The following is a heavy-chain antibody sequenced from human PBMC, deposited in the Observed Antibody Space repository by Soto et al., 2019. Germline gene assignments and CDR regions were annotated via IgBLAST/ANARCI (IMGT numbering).Heavy chain of an antibody. D-gene: IGHD3-10*01. J-gene: IGHJ4*02. CDR3: ARLVYDTRLNYMYFDF. Sequence: SETLSLTCAVSGVSLTSGNWWTWVRQSPQRGLEYIGEIFHDGTANYYPSFERRVAMSVDTSRNQFPLKLTSVTAADTAVYFCARLVYDTRLNYMYFDFWGPGTLVTVSS. V-gene: IGHV4-4*02. CDR1: GVSLTSGNW. CDR2: IFHDGTA.